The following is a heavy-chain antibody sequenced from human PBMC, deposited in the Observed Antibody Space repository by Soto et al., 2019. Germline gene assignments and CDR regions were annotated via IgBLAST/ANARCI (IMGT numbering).Heavy chain of an antibody. CDR1: GYSFTTFW. Sequence: PGESLKISCRSSGYSFTTFWISWVSQMPGKGLEWMGKIDPSAPYTNYSPSFQGHVTISADRSISTAYLQWSSLKASDTAMYYCARRGDYGVYVDYWGQGTLITVSS. CDR2: IDPSAPYT. D-gene: IGHD4-17*01. V-gene: IGHV5-10-1*01. J-gene: IGHJ4*02. CDR3: ARRGDYGVYVDY.